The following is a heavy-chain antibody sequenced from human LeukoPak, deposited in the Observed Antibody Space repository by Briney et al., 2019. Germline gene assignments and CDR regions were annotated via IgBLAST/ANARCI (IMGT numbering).Heavy chain of an antibody. J-gene: IGHJ4*02. V-gene: IGHV3-7*01. CDR2: IKHDGSEK. D-gene: IGHD2-15*01. CDR1: GFTFSRSW. CDR3: ARDGVVVAAAPPYYFDY. Sequence: GGSLRLSCAASGFTFSRSWMSWVRQAPGKGLEWVANIKHDGSEKHFVDSVKGRFTISRDNAKNSLYLQMNSLRPEDTAVYYCARDGVVVAAAPPYYFDYWGQGTLVTVSS.